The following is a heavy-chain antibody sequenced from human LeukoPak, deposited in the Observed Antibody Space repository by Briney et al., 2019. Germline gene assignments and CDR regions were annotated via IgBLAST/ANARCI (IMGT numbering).Heavy chain of an antibody. CDR3: ARARLGTRKVPAASRPYWYFDL. V-gene: IGHV4-34*01. J-gene: IGHJ2*01. CDR1: GGSFSGYY. D-gene: IGHD2-2*01. Sequence: SETLSLTCAVYGGSFSGYYRSWIRQPPGKGLEWIGEINHSGSTNYNPSLKSRVTISVDTSKNQFSLKLSSVTAADTAVYYCARARLGTRKVPAASRPYWYFDLWGRGTLVTVSS. CDR2: INHSGST.